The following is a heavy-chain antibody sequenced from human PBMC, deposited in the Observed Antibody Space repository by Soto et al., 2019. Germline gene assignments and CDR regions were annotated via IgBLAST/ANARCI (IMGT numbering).Heavy chain of an antibody. Sequence: EVPLLESGGGLVQPGGSLRLSCAASGFTFSSYAMSWVRQAPGKGLEWVSTISGSGVSTYYADSVKGRFTISRDNSKNTLFLQMNSLRAEDTAVYYCAKRSGSYRDFDYWGQGTLVTVSS. J-gene: IGHJ4*02. CDR2: ISGSGVST. CDR3: AKRSGSYRDFDY. D-gene: IGHD1-26*01. CDR1: GFTFSSYA. V-gene: IGHV3-23*01.